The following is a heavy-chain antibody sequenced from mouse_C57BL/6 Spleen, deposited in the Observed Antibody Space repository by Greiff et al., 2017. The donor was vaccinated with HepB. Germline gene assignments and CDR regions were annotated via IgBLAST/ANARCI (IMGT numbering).Heavy chain of an antibody. Sequence: QVQLQQSGAALMKPGASVKLSCKATGYTFTGYWIEWVKQRPGHGLEWIGEILPGSGSTNYNEKFKGKATFTADTSSNTAYMQLSSLTTEDSAIYYGAQGTYDDDGNYAMDDWGQGTSVTASS. CDR1: GYTFTGYW. CDR2: ILPGSGST. J-gene: IGHJ4*01. CDR3: AQGTYDDDGNYAMDD. V-gene: IGHV1-9*01. D-gene: IGHD2-4*01.